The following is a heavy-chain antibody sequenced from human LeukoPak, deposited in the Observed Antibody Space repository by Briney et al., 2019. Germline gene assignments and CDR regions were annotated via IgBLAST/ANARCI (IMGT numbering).Heavy chain of an antibody. D-gene: IGHD3-22*01. J-gene: IGHJ4*02. CDR2: INHSGST. V-gene: IGHV4-34*01. Sequence: SETLSLTCAVYGGSFSGYYWSWIRQPPGRGLEWIGEINHSGSTNYNPSLKSRVTISVDTSKNQFSLKLSSVTAADTAVYYCARGGEYYYDSSGYYSWGQGTLVTVSS. CDR1: GGSFSGYY. CDR3: ARGGEYYYDSSGYYS.